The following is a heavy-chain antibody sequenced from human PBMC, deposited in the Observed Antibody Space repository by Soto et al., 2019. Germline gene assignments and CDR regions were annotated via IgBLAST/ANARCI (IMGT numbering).Heavy chain of an antibody. J-gene: IGHJ6*02. CDR2: ISYDGSNK. Sequence: GGSLRLSCAASGFNYSSYAMHWVRQAPGKGLEWVAVISYDGSNKYYADSVKGRFTISRDNSKNTLYLQMNSLRAEDTAVYYCARLPTVSELMGDYYGMDVWSQGTTGTVS. CDR3: ARLPTVSELMGDYYGMDV. D-gene: IGHD4-17*01. CDR1: GFNYSSYA. V-gene: IGHV3-30-3*01.